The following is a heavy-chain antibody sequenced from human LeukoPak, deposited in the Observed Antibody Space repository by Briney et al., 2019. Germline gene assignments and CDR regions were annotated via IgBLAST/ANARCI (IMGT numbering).Heavy chain of an antibody. D-gene: IGHD6-25*01. Sequence: GRSLRLSCSAPGFTFGTYAMHWVRQAPGKGLEWVAVIFDERNKFVADSVKGRFTISRDNFKNTLYLQMNSLRDEDTAVYYCARDPIAAEPDYFDYWGQGTLVTVSS. CDR3: ARDPIAAEPDYFDY. J-gene: IGHJ4*02. V-gene: IGHV3-30*04. CDR2: IFDERNK. CDR1: GFTFGTYA.